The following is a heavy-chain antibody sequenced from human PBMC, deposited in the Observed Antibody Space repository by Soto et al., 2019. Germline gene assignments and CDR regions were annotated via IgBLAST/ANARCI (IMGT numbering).Heavy chain of an antibody. Sequence: TSVKLSCEDCGYSKTSNAMHWVRQAPEQRLEWMGWISAYNGNTNYAQKFQGRVTMTTDTSTSTAYMELRSLRSDDTAVYYCARVTYYYDKSGYYSVDYWGQGTLVTVSS. CDR1: GYSKTSNA. CDR2: ISAYNGNT. V-gene: IGHV1-18*01. CDR3: ARVTYYYDKSGYYSVDY. J-gene: IGHJ4*02. D-gene: IGHD3-22*01.